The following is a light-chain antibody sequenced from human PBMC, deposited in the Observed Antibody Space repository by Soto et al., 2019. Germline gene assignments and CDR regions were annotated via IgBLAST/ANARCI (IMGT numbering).Light chain of an antibody. CDR3: QQYNTYSWT. Sequence: DIPMTQSPSTLSASVGDRVSITCRASQSISSKLAWFQQKPGKAPKLVIYKASSLESGVPSRFSGSESGTEFTLTISSLQPDDFGTYYCQQYNTYSWTFGQGTKVEIK. CDR1: QSISSK. J-gene: IGKJ1*01. V-gene: IGKV1-5*03. CDR2: KAS.